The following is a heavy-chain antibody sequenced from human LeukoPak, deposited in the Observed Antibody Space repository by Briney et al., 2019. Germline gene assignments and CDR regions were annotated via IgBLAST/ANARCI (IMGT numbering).Heavy chain of an antibody. J-gene: IGHJ4*02. D-gene: IGHD3-22*01. V-gene: IGHV3-21*01. Sequence: GGSLRLSCAASGFTFITYTMIWVRQAPGKGLEGVSSISSSSRYIHYADSVKGRFTISRDNAKNSMYLQMYSLRAEDTAVYYCARDRGYYDNSGYAFDYWGQGALVTVSS. CDR3: ARDRGYYDNSGYAFDY. CDR2: ISSSSRYI. CDR1: GFTFITYT.